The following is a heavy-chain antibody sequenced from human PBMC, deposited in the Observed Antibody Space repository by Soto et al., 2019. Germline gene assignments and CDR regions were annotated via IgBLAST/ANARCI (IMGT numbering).Heavy chain of an antibody. CDR2: IKSKTDGGTT. CDR3: TTEFLDPYYYYYGMDV. Sequence: PGGSLRLSCAASGFTFSNAWMSWVRQAPGKGLEWVGRIKSKTDGGTTDYAAPVKGRFTISRDDSKNTLYLQMNSLKTEDTAVYYCTTEFLDPYYYYYGMDVWGQGTTVTVSS. V-gene: IGHV3-15*01. J-gene: IGHJ6*02. D-gene: IGHD3-3*01. CDR1: GFTFSNAW.